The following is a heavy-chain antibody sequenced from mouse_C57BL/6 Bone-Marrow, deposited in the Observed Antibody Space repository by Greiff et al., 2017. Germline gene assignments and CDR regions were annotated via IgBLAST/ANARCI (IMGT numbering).Heavy chain of an antibody. D-gene: IGHD2-1*01. Sequence: QVQLKQPGAELVKPGASVKLSCKASGYTFTSYWMHWVKQRPGQGLEWIGMIHPNSGSTNYNEKFKSKATLTVDKSSSTAYMQLSSLTSEDSAVYYCARVALCDCGNYGAWFAYWGQGTLVTVSA. CDR3: ARVALCDCGNYGAWFAY. CDR1: GYTFTSYW. V-gene: IGHV1-64*01. J-gene: IGHJ3*01. CDR2: IHPNSGST.